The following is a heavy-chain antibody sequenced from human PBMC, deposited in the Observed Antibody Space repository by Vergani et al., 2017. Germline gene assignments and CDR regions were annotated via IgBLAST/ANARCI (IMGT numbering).Heavy chain of an antibody. CDR1: GFTFSSYS. D-gene: IGHD3-22*01. Sequence: EVQLVESGGGLVKPGGSLRLSCAASGFTFSSYSMNWVRQAPGKGLEWVSYISSSSNYIYYADSVKGRFTISRDNAKNSLYLQMNSLRAEDTAVYYCARTYYYDSSDYSVYWGQGTLVTVSS. CDR3: ARTYYYDSSDYSVY. J-gene: IGHJ4*02. V-gene: IGHV3-21*01. CDR2: ISSSSNYI.